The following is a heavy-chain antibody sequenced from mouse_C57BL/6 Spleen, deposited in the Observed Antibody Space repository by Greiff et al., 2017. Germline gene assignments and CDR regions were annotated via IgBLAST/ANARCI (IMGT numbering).Heavy chain of an antibody. Sequence: DVQLVESGGGLVKPGGSLKLSCAASGFTFSDYGMHWVRQAPAKGLEWVAYISSGSSTIYYADTGKGRFTISRDNAKNTLFLQMTGLRSEDTAMYYCAREYYGSTFDYWGQGTTLTVSS. CDR1: GFTFSDYG. J-gene: IGHJ2*01. CDR2: ISSGSSTI. V-gene: IGHV5-17*01. CDR3: AREYYGSTFDY. D-gene: IGHD1-1*01.